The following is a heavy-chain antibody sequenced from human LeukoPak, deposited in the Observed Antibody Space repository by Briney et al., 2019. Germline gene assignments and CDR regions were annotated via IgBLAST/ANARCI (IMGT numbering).Heavy chain of an antibody. J-gene: IGHJ4*02. CDR3: AKVFRSGDLFVSDS. Sequence: GGSLRLSCAASGFTFSSYAMSWVRPAPGKGLEWVSAISGSGGSTYYADSVKGRFTISRDNSKNTLYLQMNILRAENSAVYYCAKVFRSGDLFVSDSWGQGTLVTVSS. D-gene: IGHD4-17*01. CDR1: GFTFSSYA. CDR2: ISGSGGST. V-gene: IGHV3-23*01.